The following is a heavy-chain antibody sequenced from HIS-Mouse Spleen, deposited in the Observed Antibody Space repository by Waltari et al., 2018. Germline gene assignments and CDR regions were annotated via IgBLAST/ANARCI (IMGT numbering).Heavy chain of an antibody. CDR2: IYYSGST. J-gene: IGHJ2*01. Sequence: QLQLQESGPGLVKPSETLSLTCTVSGGSISSSSYYLGWIRQPPGKGLEWIGSIYYSGSTDDNPALKSRGTRAVDTSKNQFSLKLSSVTAADTAVYYCAREIPYSSSWYDWYFDLWGRGTLVTVSS. V-gene: IGHV4-39*07. CDR1: GGSISSSSYY. D-gene: IGHD6-13*01. CDR3: AREIPYSSSWYDWYFDL.